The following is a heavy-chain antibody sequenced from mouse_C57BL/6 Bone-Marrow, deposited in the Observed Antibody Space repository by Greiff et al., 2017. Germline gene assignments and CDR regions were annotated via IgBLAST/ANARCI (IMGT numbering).Heavy chain of an antibody. CDR2: INPGSGGT. Sequence: FQLQQSGAELVRPGTSVTVSCKASGYAFPNYLIEWVKQRPGQGLEWIGVINPGSGGTNYNEKFKGKATLTADKSSSNAYMQLSSLTSEDSAVYFLARWEGIYYDYDGCAYWGQGTRVTVSA. CDR3: ARWEGIYYDYDGCAY. D-gene: IGHD2-4*01. J-gene: IGHJ3*01. V-gene: IGHV1-54*01. CDR1: GYAFPNYL.